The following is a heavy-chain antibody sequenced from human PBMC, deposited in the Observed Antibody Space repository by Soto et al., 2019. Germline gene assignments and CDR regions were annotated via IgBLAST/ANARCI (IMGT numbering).Heavy chain of an antibody. CDR2: ISGSGGST. J-gene: IGHJ4*02. CDR1: GFTFSSYA. D-gene: IGHD6-13*01. Sequence: TGGSLRLSCAASGFTFSSYATSWVRQALGKGLEWVSAISGSGGSTYYADSVKGRFTISRDNSKNTLYLQMNSLRAEDTAVYYCAKDRHQQLVTCFDYWGQGTLVTVSS. CDR3: AKDRHQQLVTCFDY. V-gene: IGHV3-23*01.